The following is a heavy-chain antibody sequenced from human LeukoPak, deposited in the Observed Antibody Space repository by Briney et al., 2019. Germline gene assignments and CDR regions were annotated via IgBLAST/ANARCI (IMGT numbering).Heavy chain of an antibody. Sequence: ASVKVSCKASGYTFTSYGISWVRQAPGQGLEWMGWISAYNGNTNYAQKLQGRVTMTTDTSTSTAYMELRSLRSDDPAVYYCARLTDSTGTITGYYYYYMDVWGKGTTVTVSS. V-gene: IGHV1-18*01. CDR2: ISAYNGNT. CDR1: GYTFTSYG. CDR3: ARLTDSTGTITGYYYYYMDV. D-gene: IGHD1-7*01. J-gene: IGHJ6*03.